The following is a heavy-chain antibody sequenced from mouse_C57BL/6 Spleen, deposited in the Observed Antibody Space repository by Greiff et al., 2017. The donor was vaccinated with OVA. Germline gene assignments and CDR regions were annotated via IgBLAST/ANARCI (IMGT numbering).Heavy chain of an antibody. V-gene: IGHV1-72*01. CDR3: ARTPTSSSYEGNFDY. D-gene: IGHD1-1*01. CDR2: IDPNSGGT. J-gene: IGHJ2*01. CDR1: GYTFTSYW. Sequence: QVQLQQPGAELVKPGASVKLSCKASGYTFTSYWMHWVKQRPGRGLEWIGRIDPNSGGTQYNEKFKSKATLTVDKPSSTAYMQLSSLTSEDSAVYYGARTPTSSSYEGNFDYWGQGTTLTVSS.